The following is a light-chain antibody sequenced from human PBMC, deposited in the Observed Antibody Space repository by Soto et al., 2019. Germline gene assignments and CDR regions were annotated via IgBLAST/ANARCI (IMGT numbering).Light chain of an antibody. Sequence: QSALTQPPSASGSPGQSVTISCTGGSSDIGGYNYVSWYQQRPGKVPRLIIYEVTKRPSGVPDRFSGSNSGNTATLTISTVEAGDEADYYCQVWDSSSDHLYVFGTGTKVTVL. V-gene: IGLV2-8*01. CDR1: SSDIGGYNY. CDR2: EVT. CDR3: QVWDSSSDHLYV. J-gene: IGLJ1*01.